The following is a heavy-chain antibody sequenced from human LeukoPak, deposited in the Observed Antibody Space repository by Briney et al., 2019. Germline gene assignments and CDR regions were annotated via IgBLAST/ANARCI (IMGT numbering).Heavy chain of an antibody. Sequence: SETLSLTCTVSGGSISYYYWSWIRQSPGKGLEWIGYIYYSGITNYNTPLKRRVTISVDQSKNQFSLQLRSVTAADTAVYFCAREDPQTTVPEGMDVWGQGTTVTVSS. CDR2: IYYSGIT. V-gene: IGHV4-59*01. CDR1: GGSISYYY. CDR3: AREDPQTTVPEGMDV. J-gene: IGHJ6*02. D-gene: IGHD4-17*01.